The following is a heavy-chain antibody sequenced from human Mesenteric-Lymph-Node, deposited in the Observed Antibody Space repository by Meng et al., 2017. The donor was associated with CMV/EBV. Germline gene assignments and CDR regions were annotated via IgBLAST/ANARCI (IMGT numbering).Heavy chain of an antibody. CDR3: ARHNTAGWWDRFTYMDV. D-gene: IGHD2-15*01. CDR2: IYPGDSDT. Sequence: GESLKISCKGSGYSFTSYWIGWVRQMPGKGLEWMGIIYPGDSDTRYRTSLQGQVTISADKSISTTYLQWSSLKASDTAMYYCARHNTAGWWDRFTYMDVWGQGTTVTVSS. J-gene: IGHJ6*02. V-gene: IGHV5-51*01. CDR1: GYSFTSYW.